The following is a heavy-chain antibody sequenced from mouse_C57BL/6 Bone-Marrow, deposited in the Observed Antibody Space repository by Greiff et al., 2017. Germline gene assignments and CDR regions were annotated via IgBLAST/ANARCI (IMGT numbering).Heavy chain of an antibody. D-gene: IGHD1-1*01. J-gene: IGHJ2*01. CDR3: ARGAVYYNGSSYD. CDR2: ISYDGST. CDR1: GYSITSGYY. V-gene: IGHV3-6*01. Sequence: EVKLMESGPGLVKPSQSLSLTCSVSGYSITSGYYWNWIRQFPGNNLEWMGYISYDGSTNYNPSLKNRISITRDTSKNQIFLTFNTLTTEDSATYYCARGAVYYNGSSYDWGQGTTLTVSS.